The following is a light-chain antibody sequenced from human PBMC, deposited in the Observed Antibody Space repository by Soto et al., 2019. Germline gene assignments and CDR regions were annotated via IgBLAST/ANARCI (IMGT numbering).Light chain of an antibody. CDR3: SSYTSSSTLV. CDR1: SSDVGGYNY. CDR2: DVT. V-gene: IGLV2-14*01. Sequence: QSALTQPASVSGSPGQSITISCTGTSSDVGGYNYVSWYQQHPGKAPKLMIYDVTTRPSGVPTRFSGSKSVNTASLTISGLRGEDEADYYFSSYTSSSTLVLGGGTKLTVL. J-gene: IGLJ2*01.